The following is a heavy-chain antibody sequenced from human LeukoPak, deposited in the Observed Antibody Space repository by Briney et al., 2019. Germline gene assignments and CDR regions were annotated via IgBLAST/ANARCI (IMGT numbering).Heavy chain of an antibody. Sequence: ASVKVSCKASGYTFANYGLSWVRQAPGQGLEWLGWISAYNANTNYAQKVQGRVTMTTDTSTSTAYMELRSLRSDDTAVYYCARDLAYCGGDCNHDVFDIWGQGTMVTVSS. CDR1: GYTFANYG. CDR3: ARDLAYCGGDCNHDVFDI. D-gene: IGHD2-21*02. J-gene: IGHJ3*02. CDR2: ISAYNANT. V-gene: IGHV1-18*04.